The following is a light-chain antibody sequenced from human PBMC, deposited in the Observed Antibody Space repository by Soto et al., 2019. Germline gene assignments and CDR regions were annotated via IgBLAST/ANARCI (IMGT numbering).Light chain of an antibody. CDR1: QSVSSF. J-gene: IGKJ5*01. CDR3: QQYYNCPPIT. V-gene: IGKV3-15*01. Sequence: VMTQPPVSLSVSPGERVTLSCRASQSVSSFLAWYQQKPGQAPRVLIYSAATSATGIPARFSGSGSGTEFTLTISSLQYEDVAVHYCQQYYNCPPITLGQGTRLEIK. CDR2: SAA.